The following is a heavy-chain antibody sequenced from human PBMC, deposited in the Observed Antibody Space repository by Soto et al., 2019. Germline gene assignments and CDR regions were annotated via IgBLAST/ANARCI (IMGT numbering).Heavy chain of an antibody. CDR2: IYWDDDK. CDR3: ARALGSWGSYYFDH. J-gene: IGHJ4*02. D-gene: IGHD3-16*01. CDR1: GFSLDTWGVG. V-gene: IGHV2-5*02. Sequence: QITLKESGPTLVRPTQTLTLTCTVSGFSLDTWGVGVGWIRQSPGKAPEWLALIYWDDDKRYSPSLKNRLTITKDTSKYQVVLTLTNMDPVDTVTYYCARALGSWGSYYFDHWGQRTLVTVSS.